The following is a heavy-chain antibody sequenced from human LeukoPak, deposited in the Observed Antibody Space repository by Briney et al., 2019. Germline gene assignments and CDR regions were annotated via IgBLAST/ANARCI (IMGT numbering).Heavy chain of an antibody. CDR2: IRSKAYGGTT. CDR1: GFIFGDYA. V-gene: IGHV3-49*04. J-gene: IGHJ4*02. D-gene: IGHD4-23*01. CDR3: TRYGGNSFNC. Sequence: GGSLRLSCTASGFIFGDYAMSWARQAPGKGLEWVGFIRSKAYGGTTEYAASVKGRFTISRDDSKSIAFLQMNSLKTEDTAVYYCTRYGGNSFNCWGQGTLVTVSS.